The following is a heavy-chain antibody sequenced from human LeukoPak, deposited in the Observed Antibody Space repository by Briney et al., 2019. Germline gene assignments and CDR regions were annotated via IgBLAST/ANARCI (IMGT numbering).Heavy chain of an antibody. CDR1: GFTFSSYW. J-gene: IGHJ4*02. D-gene: IGHD4-17*01. V-gene: IGHV3-74*01. CDR2: INSDGSST. Sequence: GGSLRLSCAASGFTFSSYWMHWVRQAPGKGLVWVSRINSDGSSTSYADSVKGRFTISRDNAKNTLYLQMNSLRAEDTAVYYCAGDDYGDYVIGYWGQGTLVTVSS. CDR3: AGDDYGDYVIGY.